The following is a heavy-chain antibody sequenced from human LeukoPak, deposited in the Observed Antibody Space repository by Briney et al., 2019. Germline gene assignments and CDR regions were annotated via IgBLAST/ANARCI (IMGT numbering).Heavy chain of an antibody. D-gene: IGHD1-7*01. Sequence: KPSETLSLTCTVSGYSISSGYYWGWIRQPPGKGLEWIGSIYHSGSTYYNPSLKSRVTISVDASKNQFSLKLSSVTAADTAVYYCARAIGITGTTSFDYWGQGTLVTVS. J-gene: IGHJ4*02. V-gene: IGHV4-38-2*02. CDR1: GYSISSGYY. CDR3: ARAIGITGTTSFDY. CDR2: IYHSGST.